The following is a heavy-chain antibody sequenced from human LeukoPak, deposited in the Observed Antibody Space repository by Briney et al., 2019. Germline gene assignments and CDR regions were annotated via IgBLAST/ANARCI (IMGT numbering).Heavy chain of an antibody. D-gene: IGHD1-26*01. Sequence: GGSLRLSCAASGFTVSSNYMTWVRQAPGKGLEWVSVIYSGGSTYYAESVKGRFTISRDNSKNTLYLQMNSLRAEDTAVYYCARESSGSYYRGAFDIWGQGTMVTVSS. CDR2: IYSGGST. CDR1: GFTVSSNY. J-gene: IGHJ3*02. CDR3: ARESSGSYYRGAFDI. V-gene: IGHV3-66*01.